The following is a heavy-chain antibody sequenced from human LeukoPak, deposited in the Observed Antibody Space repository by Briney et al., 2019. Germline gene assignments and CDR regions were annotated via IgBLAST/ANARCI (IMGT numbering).Heavy chain of an antibody. CDR2: MNPNSGNT. D-gene: IGHD5-12*01. CDR1: GYTLTSYD. V-gene: IGHV1-8*01. Sequence: ASVKVSRKASGYTLTSYDINWVRQATGQGLEWMGWMNPNSGNTGYAQKFQGRVTMTRYTSISTAYMELSSLRSEDTAVYYCARGRDIVATVDYWGQGTLVTVSS. CDR3: ARGRDIVATVDY. J-gene: IGHJ4*02.